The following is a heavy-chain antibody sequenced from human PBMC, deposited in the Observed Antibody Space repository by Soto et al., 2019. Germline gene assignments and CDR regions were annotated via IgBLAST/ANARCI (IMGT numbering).Heavy chain of an antibody. CDR3: ARRGGLQLLFDDRLDY. J-gene: IGHJ4*02. CDR1: GYTFTSYG. D-gene: IGHD2-2*01. V-gene: IGHV1-18*01. CDR2: ISAYNGNT. Sequence: GASVXVSCKASGYTFTSYGISWARQAPGQGLEWMGWISAYNGNTNYAQKLQGRVTMTTDTSTSTAYMELRSLRSDDTAVYYCARRGGLQLLFDDRLDYWGEGTLVTGSS.